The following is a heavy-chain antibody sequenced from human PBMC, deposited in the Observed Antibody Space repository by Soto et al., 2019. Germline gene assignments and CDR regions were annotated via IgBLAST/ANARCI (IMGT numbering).Heavy chain of an antibody. CDR1: GFTFSDYY. Sequence: QVQLVESGGGLVKPGGSLRLSCAASGFTFSDYYMSWIRQAPGKGLEWVSYISSSGSTIYYADSVKGRFTISRDNAKNSLYLQMNSLRAEDTAVYDCARDVDIVVVPAAMPDAFDIWGQGTMVTVSS. J-gene: IGHJ3*02. CDR3: ARDVDIVVVPAAMPDAFDI. D-gene: IGHD2-2*01. V-gene: IGHV3-11*01. CDR2: ISSSGSTI.